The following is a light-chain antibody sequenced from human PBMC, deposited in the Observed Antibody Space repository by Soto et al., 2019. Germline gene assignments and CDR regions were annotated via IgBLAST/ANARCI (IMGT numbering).Light chain of an antibody. J-gene: IGKJ2*01. CDR3: QQYSHTPSFT. CDR1: RSVFYSPTNRNY. V-gene: IGKV4-1*01. Sequence: FVMTQSPDSLAVSLGERATISCKSSRSVFYSPTNRNYLAWYQQKPGQPPKLLIYWASIRESGVPDRFSGSGSGTDFTLTISSLQAEDVAVYYCQQYSHTPSFTFGQGTKLEIK. CDR2: WAS.